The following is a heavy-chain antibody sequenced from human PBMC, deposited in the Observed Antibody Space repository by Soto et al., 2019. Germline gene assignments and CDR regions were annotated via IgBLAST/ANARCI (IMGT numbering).Heavy chain of an antibody. CDR1: GGTFSRNA. CDR2: IIPFFDTA. D-gene: IGHD2-2*01. J-gene: IGHJ4*02. CDR3: ARSTPQSGSFMQIFGY. Sequence: QVQLVQSGAEVKKAGSSVKVSCKAAGGTFSRNAISWVRQAPGQGLEWMGGIIPFFDTANYAKKFQGRVTVSADKATSTAYMELSSLTSEDTAVYYCARSTPQSGSFMQIFGYWGQGTLVTVSS. V-gene: IGHV1-69*06.